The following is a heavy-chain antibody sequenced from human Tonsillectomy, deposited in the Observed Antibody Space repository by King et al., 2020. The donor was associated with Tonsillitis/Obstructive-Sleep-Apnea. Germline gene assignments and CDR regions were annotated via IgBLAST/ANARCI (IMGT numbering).Heavy chain of an antibody. CDR3: ARDMVLEAGGDAFDI. CDR2: IYYSGSA. J-gene: IGHJ3*02. D-gene: IGHD2-8*01. Sequence: QLQESGPGLVKPSETLSLTCTVSGGSISSSYRSWIRQPPGKGLEWIGYIYYSGSANYNPSLKSRVTISVDTSKNQFSLRLSSVTAADTAVYYCARDMVLEAGGDAFDIWGQGTMVTVSS. V-gene: IGHV4-59*01. CDR1: GGSISSSY.